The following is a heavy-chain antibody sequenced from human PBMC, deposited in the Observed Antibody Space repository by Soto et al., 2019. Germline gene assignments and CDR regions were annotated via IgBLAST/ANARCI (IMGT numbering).Heavy chain of an antibody. CDR2: INPRGGSR. Sequence: ASEKVSCKASGYTFTSDYMHWVRQAPGQGLEWMGIINPRGGSRTYAQKFQGRMIMTADTSTSTVFMELSSMRSEDTAVYYCARDRRIAALHFGMDVWGQGTTVTVSS. CDR1: GYTFTSDY. V-gene: IGHV1-46*01. J-gene: IGHJ6*02. D-gene: IGHD6-6*01. CDR3: ARDRRIAALHFGMDV.